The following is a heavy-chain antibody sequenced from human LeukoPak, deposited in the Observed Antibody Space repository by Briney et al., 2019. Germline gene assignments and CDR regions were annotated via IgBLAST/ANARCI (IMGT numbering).Heavy chain of an antibody. CDR3: ARDNSVGDIAWWFDP. Sequence: GASVKVSCKASGYTFTSYGISWVRQAPGQGLEWMGWINPNSGGTYYAQKFQGRVTMTSDTSISSAYMELSRLRSDDRAVYYCARDNSVGDIAWWFDPWGQGTLVTVSS. D-gene: IGHD3-16*02. CDR1: GYTFTSYG. V-gene: IGHV1-2*02. J-gene: IGHJ5*02. CDR2: INPNSGGT.